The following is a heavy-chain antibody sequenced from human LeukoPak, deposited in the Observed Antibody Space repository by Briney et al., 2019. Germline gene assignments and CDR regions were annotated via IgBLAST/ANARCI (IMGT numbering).Heavy chain of an antibody. CDR2: ISGSGGST. D-gene: IGHD1-26*01. CDR3: AKVSSGSPRSAFDI. J-gene: IGHJ3*02. V-gene: IGHV3-23*01. CDR1: GFTFSTYW. Sequence: PGGSLRLSCAASGFTFSTYWMSWVRQAPGKGLEWVSVISGSGGSTYYADSVKGRFTISRDNSKNTLYLQMNSLRAEDTAVYYCAKVSSGSPRSAFDIWGQGTMVTVSS.